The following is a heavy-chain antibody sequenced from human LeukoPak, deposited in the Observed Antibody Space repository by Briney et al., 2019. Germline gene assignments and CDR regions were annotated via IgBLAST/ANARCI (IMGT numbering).Heavy chain of an antibody. J-gene: IGHJ6*02. CDR2: ISAYNGNT. D-gene: IGHD4-11*01. CDR3: ARGHSNYVNGMDV. Sequence: GASVKVSCKASGGTFSSYAISWVRQAPGQGLEWMGWISAYNGNTNYAQKLQGRVTMTTDTSTSTAYMELRSLRSDDTAVYYCARGHSNYVNGMDVWGQGTTVTVSS. CDR1: GGTFSSYA. V-gene: IGHV1-18*01.